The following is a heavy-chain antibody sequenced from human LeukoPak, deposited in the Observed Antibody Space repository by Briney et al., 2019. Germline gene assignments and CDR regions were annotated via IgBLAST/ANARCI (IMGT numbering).Heavy chain of an antibody. V-gene: IGHV1-58*02. J-gene: IGHJ3*02. CDR3: AAARSGWYIRDVFDI. Sequence: SVKVSCKASGFTFTSSAMQWVRQARGQRLEWIGWIVVGSGNTNYAQKFQERVTITRDMSTSTAYMELSSLRSEDTAVYYCAAARSGWYIRDVFDIWGQGTMVTVSS. CDR2: IVVGSGNT. D-gene: IGHD6-19*01. CDR1: GFTFTSSA.